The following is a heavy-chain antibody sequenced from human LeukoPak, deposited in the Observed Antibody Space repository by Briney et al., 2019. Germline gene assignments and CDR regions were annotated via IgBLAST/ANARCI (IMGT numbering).Heavy chain of an antibody. CDR2: IWYVGSNK. CDR3: AKKGATTGDFDY. V-gene: IGHV3-33*06. CDR1: GFTFSSYG. Sequence: GRSLRLSCAASGFTFSSYGMHWVRQAPGKGLEWVAVIWYVGSNKYYADSVKGRFTISRDNSKNTLYLQMNSLRAEDTAVYYCAKKGATTGDFDYWGQGTLVTVSS. J-gene: IGHJ4*02. D-gene: IGHD1-26*01.